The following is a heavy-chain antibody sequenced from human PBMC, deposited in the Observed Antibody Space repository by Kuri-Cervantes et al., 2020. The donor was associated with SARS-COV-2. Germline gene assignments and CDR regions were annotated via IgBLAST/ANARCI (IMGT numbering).Heavy chain of an antibody. CDR2: IYYSGST. Sequence: SESLSLTCTVSGCSMSSNYWSWIRQPPGRGLEWIVYIYYSGSTIYNPSLKSRFTVSVDTSKNQFSLKLSSVTAADTAVYYCARDTWGVVVVPAATNYYYYGMDVWGQGTTVTVSS. J-gene: IGHJ6*02. V-gene: IGHV4-59*12. D-gene: IGHD2-2*01. CDR3: ARDTWGVVVVPAATNYYYYGMDV. CDR1: GCSMSSNY.